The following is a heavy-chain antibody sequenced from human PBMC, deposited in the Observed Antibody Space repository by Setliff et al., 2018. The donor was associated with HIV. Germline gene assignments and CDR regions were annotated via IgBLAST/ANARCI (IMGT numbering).Heavy chain of an antibody. CDR3: ARQLSNSFDY. D-gene: IGHD1-1*01. CDR1: GYTFTDYF. J-gene: IGHJ4*02. CDR2: ISPDNANT. V-gene: IGHV1-2*02. Sequence: ASVKVSCKSSGYTFTDYFIHWVRQVPGQGLEWMGWISPDNANTRISQRFRGSVTMTRDRSINTAYMEFSGLTSDDTAVYYCARQLSNSFDYWGQGTLVTVSS.